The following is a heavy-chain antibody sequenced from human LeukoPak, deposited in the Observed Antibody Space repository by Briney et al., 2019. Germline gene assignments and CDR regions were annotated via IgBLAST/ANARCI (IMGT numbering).Heavy chain of an antibody. D-gene: IGHD6-13*01. CDR2: IYPGDSDT. V-gene: IGHV5-51*01. CDR3: ARVGGEASAGTLGVFDI. CDR1: GYLFTKYW. Sequence: GESLEISLKCPGYLFTKYWIVGVRQMSGKDLDGMGIIYPGDSDTRYSPSFARHVTISADKSTRTAYLQSRSLKASDLAMSHCARVGGEASAGTLGVFDIWGQRTLVTVSS. J-gene: IGHJ3*02.